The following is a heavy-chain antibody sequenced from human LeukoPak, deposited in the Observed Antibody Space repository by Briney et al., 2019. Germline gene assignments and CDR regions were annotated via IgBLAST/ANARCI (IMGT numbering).Heavy chain of an antibody. CDR3: AKDRNGEATAGFDY. CDR2: ISWNSGSI. D-gene: IGHD4-17*01. Sequence: GGSLRLSCAASGFTFDDYAMHWVRQAPGKGLEWVSGISWNSGSIGYADSVKGRFTISRDNAKNSLYLQMNSLRAEDTALYYCAKDRNGEATAGFDYWGQGTLLTVSS. CDR1: GFTFDDYA. V-gene: IGHV3-9*01. J-gene: IGHJ4*02.